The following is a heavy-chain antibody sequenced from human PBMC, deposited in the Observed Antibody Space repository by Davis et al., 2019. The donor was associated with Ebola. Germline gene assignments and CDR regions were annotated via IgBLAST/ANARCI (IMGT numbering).Heavy chain of an antibody. D-gene: IGHD1-1*01. Sequence: ASVKVSCKASGYTFTIYDINWVRQATGQGLEWMGWMNPKSGDTNYAQKLQGRVTMTTDTSTSTAYMELRSLRSDDTAVYYCARAQFPTTSDHWGQGTLVTVSS. CDR1: GYTFTIYD. J-gene: IGHJ4*02. CDR3: ARAQFPTTSDH. CDR2: MNPKSGDT. V-gene: IGHV1-18*01.